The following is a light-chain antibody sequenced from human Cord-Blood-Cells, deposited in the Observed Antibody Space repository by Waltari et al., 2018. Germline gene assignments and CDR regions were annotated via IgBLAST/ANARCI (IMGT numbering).Light chain of an antibody. CDR1: SGHSSYA. V-gene: IGLV4-69*01. J-gene: IGLJ3*02. CDR3: QTWGTGIRV. Sequence: QLVLTQSPSASASLGASVKLTCTLSSGHSSYAIAWHQQQPEKGPRYLMKLNSDGSHSKGDGIPDRLSGSSAGAERYPTISSLQSEDEADYYCQTWGTGIRVFGGGTKLTVL. CDR2: LNSDGSH.